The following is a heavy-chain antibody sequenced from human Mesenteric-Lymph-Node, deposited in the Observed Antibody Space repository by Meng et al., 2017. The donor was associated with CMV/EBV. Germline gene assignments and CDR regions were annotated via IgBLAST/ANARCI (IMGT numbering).Heavy chain of an antibody. CDR3: ARGYCRGGSCYGAPDY. V-gene: IGHV3-7*01. Sequence: GESLKISCVASGFSFSSYWMSWVRQVPGKGLEWVANIKQDGSEKYYVDSVKGRFTISRDNAKNSLFLQMNSLRAEDTAVYYCARGYCRGGSCYGAPDYWGQGTLVTVSS. CDR2: IKQDGSEK. CDR1: GFSFSSYW. J-gene: IGHJ4*02. D-gene: IGHD2-15*01.